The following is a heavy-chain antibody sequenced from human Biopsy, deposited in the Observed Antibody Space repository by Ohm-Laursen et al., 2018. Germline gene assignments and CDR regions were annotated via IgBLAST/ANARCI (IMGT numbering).Heavy chain of an antibody. CDR1: GFTFGDYY. V-gene: IGHV3-11*01. D-gene: IGHD3-10*01. CDR2: TSGSGVTK. Sequence: SLRLSCAASGFTFGDYYMSWIRQAPGKGLEWLSYTSGSGVTKMYADSVKGQFTVSRDNAKNSLYLEMNNLTVEDTAVYYCATDGAGSYNENWGQGTLVSVPS. CDR3: ATDGAGSYNEN. J-gene: IGHJ4*02.